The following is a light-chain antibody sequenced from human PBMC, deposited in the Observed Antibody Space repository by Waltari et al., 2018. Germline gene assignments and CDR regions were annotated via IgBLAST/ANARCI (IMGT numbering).Light chain of an antibody. CDR3: QQYNSSPYT. Sequence: DIQMTQSPSTLSASVGDRVTITCRASQSISSWLAWYPQKPGKAPKLLIYKASSLQSGVPSRFSGSGSGTEFTLTISSLQPDDFATYYCQQYNSSPYTFGQGTKLEIK. J-gene: IGKJ2*01. CDR1: QSISSW. V-gene: IGKV1-5*03. CDR2: KAS.